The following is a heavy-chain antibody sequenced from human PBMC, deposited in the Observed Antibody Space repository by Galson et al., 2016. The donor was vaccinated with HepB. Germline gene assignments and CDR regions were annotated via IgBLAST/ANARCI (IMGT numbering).Heavy chain of an antibody. CDR1: GFSFSSYS. D-gene: IGHD3-22*01. CDR3: AIGHDSDAYYYPDY. CDR2: ISIGSTHI. J-gene: IGHJ4*02. V-gene: IGHV3-21*06. Sequence: SLRLSCAASGFSFSSYSMNWVRQAPGKGLEWVSSISIGSTHIFYADSLQGRFTTSRDNAKNSLYLQMNSLRVEDTAIYYCAIGHDSDAYYYPDYWGQGTLGTGS.